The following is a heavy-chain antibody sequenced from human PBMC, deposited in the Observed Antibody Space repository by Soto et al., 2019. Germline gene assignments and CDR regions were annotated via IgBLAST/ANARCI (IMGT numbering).Heavy chain of an antibody. CDR3: ARDAGIAVAGTGWFDP. CDR2: INAGNGNT. D-gene: IGHD6-19*01. V-gene: IGHV1-3*01. J-gene: IGHJ5*02. Sequence: QVQLVQSGAEVKKPGASVKVSCKASGYTFTSYAMHWVRQAPGQRLEWMGWINAGNGNTKYSQKFQGRVTITRDTSASTAYMELSSLRSEDTAVYYCARDAGIAVAGTGWFDPWGQGTLVTVSS. CDR1: GYTFTSYA.